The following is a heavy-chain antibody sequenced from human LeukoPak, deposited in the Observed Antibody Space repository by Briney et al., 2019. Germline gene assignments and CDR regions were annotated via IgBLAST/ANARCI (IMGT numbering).Heavy chain of an antibody. CDR3: ARGRRDGYNYDY. D-gene: IGHD5-24*01. J-gene: IGHJ4*02. Sequence: SETLSLTCAVYGGSFSGYYWSWIRQPPGKGLEWIGEINHSGSTNYNPSLKSRVTISVGTSKNQFSLKLSSVTAADTAVYYCARGRRDGYNYDYWGQGTLVTVSS. V-gene: IGHV4-34*01. CDR1: GGSFSGYY. CDR2: INHSGST.